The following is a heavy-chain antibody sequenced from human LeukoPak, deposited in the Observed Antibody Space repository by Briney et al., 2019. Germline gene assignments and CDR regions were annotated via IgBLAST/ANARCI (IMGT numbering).Heavy chain of an antibody. Sequence: GGSLRLSCAASGFTVTTNYMSWVRQAPGKGLEWVSVIHRDVTTYYADSVKGRFTISRDNAKNSLYLQMNSLRAEDTALYYCANSLSRGGSGWSTDAFDIWGQGTMVTVSS. CDR2: IHRDVTT. V-gene: IGHV3-53*05. CDR3: ANSLSRGGSGWSTDAFDI. J-gene: IGHJ3*02. D-gene: IGHD6-19*01. CDR1: GFTVTTNY.